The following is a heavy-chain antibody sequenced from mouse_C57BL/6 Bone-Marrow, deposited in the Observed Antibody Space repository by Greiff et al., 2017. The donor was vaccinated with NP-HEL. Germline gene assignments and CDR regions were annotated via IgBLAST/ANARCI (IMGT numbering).Heavy chain of an antibody. Sequence: DVHLVESGGGLVQSGRSLRLSCATSGFTFSDFYMEWVRQAPGKGLEWIAASRNKANDYTTEYSASVKGRFIVSRDTSQSILYLQMNALRAEDTAIYYCARDAYDYYAMDYWGQGTSVTVSS. CDR3: ARDAYDYYAMDY. V-gene: IGHV7-1*01. CDR2: SRNKANDYTT. J-gene: IGHJ4*01. CDR1: GFTFSDFY.